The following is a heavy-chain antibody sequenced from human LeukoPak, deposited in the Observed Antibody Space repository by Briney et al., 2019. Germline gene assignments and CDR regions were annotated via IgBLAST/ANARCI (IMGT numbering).Heavy chain of an antibody. CDR1: GGTFSSYA. J-gene: IGHJ4*02. CDR2: IIPIFGTA. CDR3: ARAGRPGSSSPPWLAY. D-gene: IGHD6-6*01. Sequence: GSSVKVSCKASGGTFSSYAISWVRQAPGQGLEWMGGIIPIFGTANYAQKFQGRVTITADESTSTAYMELSSLRSEDTAVYYCARAGRPGSSSPPWLAYWGQEPLVTVSS. V-gene: IGHV1-69*01.